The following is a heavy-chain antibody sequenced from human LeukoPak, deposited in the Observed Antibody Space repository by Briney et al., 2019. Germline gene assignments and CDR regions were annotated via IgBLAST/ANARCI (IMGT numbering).Heavy chain of an antibody. CDR2: IWHDGSEK. J-gene: IGHJ4*02. Sequence: GGSLRLSCAASGFTFNMYGMHWVRQAPGEGLEWVAVIWHDGSEKYYGDSAKGRFTISRDNSKNTLYLQMNSLRAEDTAVYYCARTRSGYDYWGQGTLVTASS. D-gene: IGHD3-3*01. V-gene: IGHV3-33*01. CDR1: GFTFNMYG. CDR3: ARTRSGYDY.